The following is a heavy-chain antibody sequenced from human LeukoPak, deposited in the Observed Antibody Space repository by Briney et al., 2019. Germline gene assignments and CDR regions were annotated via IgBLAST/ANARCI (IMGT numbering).Heavy chain of an antibody. CDR1: GFTFSSYA. Sequence: GGSLRLSCAASGFTFSSYAMSWVRQAPGKGLEWVSAISGSGGSTYYADSVKGRFTISRDNSKNTLYLQMNSLRAEDTAVYYCAKRGVWGTATAHYYFDYWGQGTLVTVSS. CDR3: AKRGVWGTATAHYYFDY. D-gene: IGHD5-18*01. V-gene: IGHV3-23*01. J-gene: IGHJ4*02. CDR2: ISGSGGST.